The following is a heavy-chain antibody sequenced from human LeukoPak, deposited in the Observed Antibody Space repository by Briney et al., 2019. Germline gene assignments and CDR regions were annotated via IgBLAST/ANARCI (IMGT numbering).Heavy chain of an antibody. CDR3: ARVVTVTSTGGPFDY. Sequence: GGPLRLSCAASGFIFSSYEMNWVRQATGKGLEWVSYISSSGSTIYYADAVEGRFTISRDNAKNSLFLQMNTLRAEDTAVYYCARVVTVTSTGGPFDYWGQGTLVTVSS. CDR2: ISSSGSTI. D-gene: IGHD4-17*01. CDR1: GFIFSSYE. J-gene: IGHJ4*02. V-gene: IGHV3-48*03.